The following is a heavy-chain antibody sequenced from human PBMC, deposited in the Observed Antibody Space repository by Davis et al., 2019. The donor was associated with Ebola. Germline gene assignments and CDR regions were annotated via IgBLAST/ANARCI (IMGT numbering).Heavy chain of an antibody. CDR3: AKWSMDAFDI. V-gene: IGHV4-4*07. D-gene: IGHD2-8*01. Sequence: ESLKISCTVSGGSIKTRYWSWIRQPAGQGLEWIGRIYSSGSTKYNPSLKSRLTMSVGTTKNEFSLKLRSVTAADTAVYYCAKWSMDAFDIWGQGTMVTVSS. CDR1: GGSIKTRY. CDR2: IYSSGST. J-gene: IGHJ3*02.